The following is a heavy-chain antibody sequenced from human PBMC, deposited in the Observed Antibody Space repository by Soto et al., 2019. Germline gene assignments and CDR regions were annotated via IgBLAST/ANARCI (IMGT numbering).Heavy chain of an antibody. CDR3: ARSTSHLKYYYYMDV. Sequence: PSETLSLTCTVSGGSISSYYWSWIRQPPGKGLEWIGYIYYSGSTNYNPSLKSRVTISVDTSKNQFSLKLSSVTAADTAVYYCARSTSHLKYYYYMDVWGKGTTVTVSS. V-gene: IGHV4-59*01. D-gene: IGHD2-2*01. CDR2: IYYSGST. J-gene: IGHJ6*03. CDR1: GGSISSYY.